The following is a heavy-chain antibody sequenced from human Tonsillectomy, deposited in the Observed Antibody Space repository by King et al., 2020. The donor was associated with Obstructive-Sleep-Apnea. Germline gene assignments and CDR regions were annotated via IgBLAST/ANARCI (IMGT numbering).Heavy chain of an antibody. CDR1: GGSISSYY. Sequence: VQLQESGPGLVKPSETLSLTCTVSGGSISSYYWSWIRQPPGKGLEWIGYIYYSGGTNYNPSLKSRVTISVDTSKNQFSLKLSSVTAADTAVYYCARQEGYYGMDVWGQGTTVTISS. V-gene: IGHV4-59*08. CDR3: ARQEGYYGMDV. J-gene: IGHJ6*02. CDR2: IYYSGGT.